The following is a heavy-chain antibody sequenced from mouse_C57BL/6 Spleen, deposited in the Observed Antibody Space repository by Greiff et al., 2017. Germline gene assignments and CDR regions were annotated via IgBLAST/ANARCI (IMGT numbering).Heavy chain of an antibody. CDR2: IYPRSGNT. V-gene: IGHV1-81*01. CDR1: GYTFTSYG. CDR3: ARYYYGSSYAMDY. Sequence: QVQLQQSGAELARPGASVKLSCKASGYTFTSYGISWVKQRTGQGLEWIGEIYPRSGNTYYNEKFKGKATLTADKSSSTAYMELRSLTSEDSAGYFCARYYYGSSYAMDYWGQGTSVTVSS. J-gene: IGHJ4*01. D-gene: IGHD1-1*01.